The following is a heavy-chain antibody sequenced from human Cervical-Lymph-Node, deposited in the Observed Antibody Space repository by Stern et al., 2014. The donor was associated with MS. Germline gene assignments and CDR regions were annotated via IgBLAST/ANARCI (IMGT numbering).Heavy chain of an antibody. D-gene: IGHD1-1*01. V-gene: IGHV5-51*01. CDR2: IYPGGSDT. Sequence: EVQLVQSGAEVKKPGESLKISCKTSGYSFTSYWIGWVRQVPGKGLEWMGIIYPGGSDTRYSQSFQGHVTISADKSISHASLQWSSLKASDTAMYYCARSSQAGGTTSAYYYAMDVWGQGTTVTVSS. J-gene: IGHJ6*02. CDR1: GYSFTSYW. CDR3: ARSSQAGGTTSAYYYAMDV.